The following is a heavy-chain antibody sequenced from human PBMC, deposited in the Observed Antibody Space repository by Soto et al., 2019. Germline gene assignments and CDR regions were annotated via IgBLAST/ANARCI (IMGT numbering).Heavy chain of an antibody. D-gene: IGHD3-3*01. CDR2: INPNSGGT. V-gene: IGHV1-2*04. J-gene: IGHJ6*02. CDR3: ARGVNYDFWSGSLHYYYGMDV. Sequence: ASVKVSCKASGYTFTGYYMHWVRQAPGQGLEWMGWINPNSGGTNYAQKFQGWVTMTRDTSISTAYMELSRLRSDDTAVYYCARGVNYDFWSGSLHYYYGMDVWGQGTTVTVSS. CDR1: GYTFTGYY.